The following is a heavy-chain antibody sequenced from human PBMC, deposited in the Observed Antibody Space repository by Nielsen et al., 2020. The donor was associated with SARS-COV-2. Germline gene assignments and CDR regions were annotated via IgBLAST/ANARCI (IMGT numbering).Heavy chain of an antibody. CDR2: ISWNSGSI. CDR1: GFTFSSYS. CDR3: AKALGTAIDY. Sequence: SLKISCAASGFTFSSYSMNWVRQAPGKGLEWVSGISWNSGSIGYADSVKGRFTISRDNAKNSLYLQMNSLRAEDTALYYCAKALGTAIDYWGQGTLVTVSS. V-gene: IGHV3-9*01. J-gene: IGHJ4*02.